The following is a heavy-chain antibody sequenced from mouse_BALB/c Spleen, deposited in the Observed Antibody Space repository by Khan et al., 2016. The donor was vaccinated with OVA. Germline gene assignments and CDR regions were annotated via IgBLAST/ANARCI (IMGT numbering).Heavy chain of an antibody. D-gene: IGHD1-1*01. CDR1: GFTFSTYG. V-gene: IGHV5-6*01. CDR2: ISSGGSYT. CDR3: ARLAYYYNSEWFAY. J-gene: IGHJ3*01. Sequence: EVELVESGGDLVKPGGSLKLSCAASGFTFSTYGMSWVRQTPDKRLEWVATISSGGSYTYYPDNVKGRFTISRDTAKNTLYLQMSSLKSEDTAMYYCARLAYYYNSEWFAYWGQGTLVTVAA.